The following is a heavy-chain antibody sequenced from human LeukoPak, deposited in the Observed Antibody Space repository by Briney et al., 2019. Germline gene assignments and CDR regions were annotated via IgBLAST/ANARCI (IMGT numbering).Heavy chain of an antibody. J-gene: IGHJ3*02. D-gene: IGHD1-26*01. V-gene: IGHV3-23*01. Sequence: GGSLRLSCAASRFSFSAYPMGWVRRAPGKGLEWVSGISASGDLTFHADPVKGRFTISRDNSKNTLYLQMNSLRAEDTAEYYCAKSLLTTASGTGRAFDIWGQGTMVTVSS. CDR1: RFSFSAYP. CDR2: ISASGDLT. CDR3: AKSLLTTASGTGRAFDI.